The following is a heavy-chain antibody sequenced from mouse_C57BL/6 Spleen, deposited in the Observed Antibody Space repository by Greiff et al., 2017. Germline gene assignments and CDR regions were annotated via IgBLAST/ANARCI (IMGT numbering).Heavy chain of an antibody. CDR2: IYPGSGNT. J-gene: IGHJ1*03. CDR1: GYTFTDYY. Sequence: QVQLQQSGAELVRPGASVKLSCKASGYTFTDYYINWVKQRPGQGLEWIARIYPGSGNTYYNEKFKGKATLTAEKSSSTAYMQLSSLTSEDSAVYFCARGGPPYWYFDVWGTGTTVTVSS. V-gene: IGHV1-76*01. CDR3: ARGGPPYWYFDV. D-gene: IGHD6-1*01.